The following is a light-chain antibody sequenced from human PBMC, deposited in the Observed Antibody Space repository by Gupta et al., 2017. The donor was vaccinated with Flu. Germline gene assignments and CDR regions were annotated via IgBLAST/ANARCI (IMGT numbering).Light chain of an antibody. CDR3: QQYDSSPQA. CDR2: GAS. Sequence: EIVLMQSPGTLSLSPGERATLSCRASQSVSSSYLAWYQQKPGQAPRLLIYGASSRATGIPDRCSGSGSGTDFTLTISRLEPEDFAVYYCQQYDSSPQAFGQGTKVEIK. J-gene: IGKJ1*01. CDR1: QSVSSSY. V-gene: IGKV3-20*01.